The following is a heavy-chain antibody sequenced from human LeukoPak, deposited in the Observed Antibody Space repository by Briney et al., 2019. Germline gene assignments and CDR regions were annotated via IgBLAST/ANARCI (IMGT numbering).Heavy chain of an antibody. CDR3: ATTELGAAAGTGAFDY. J-gene: IGHJ4*02. CDR2: INPNSGGT. Sequence: VKVSCKASGYTFTGYYIHWVRQAPGQGLEWMGWINPNSGGTNYAQKFQGRVTMTRDTSISTAYMELSRLRSDDTAVYYCATTELGAAAGTGAFDYWGQGTLVTVSS. D-gene: IGHD6-13*01. CDR1: GYTFTGYY. V-gene: IGHV1-2*02.